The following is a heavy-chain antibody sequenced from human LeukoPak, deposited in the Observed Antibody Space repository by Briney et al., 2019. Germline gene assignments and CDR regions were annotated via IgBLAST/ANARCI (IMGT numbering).Heavy chain of an antibody. J-gene: IGHJ4*02. D-gene: IGHD3-16*01. CDR1: GFTFSSYW. V-gene: IGHV3-7*01. Sequence: GESLRLSCAASGFTFSSYWMSWVRQHPGEGLEWVANIKQDGSEKYYVDSVKGRFTISRDNAKNSLYLQMNSLRAEDTAVYYCAREGGSDPPPFDYWGQGTLVTVSS. CDR3: AREGGSDPPPFDY. CDR2: IKQDGSEK.